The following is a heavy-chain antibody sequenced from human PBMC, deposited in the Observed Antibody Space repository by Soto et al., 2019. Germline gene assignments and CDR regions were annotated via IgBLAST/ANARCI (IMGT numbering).Heavy chain of an antibody. CDR1: GFTFGDYW. CDR2: MTSDGRTV. V-gene: IGHV3-74*03. J-gene: IGHJ4*02. Sequence: GGSLRLSCAASGFTFGDYWMHWVRQAPGKGPEWVSRMTSDGRTVQYADSVKGRLTVSRDNAKNTLYLQMDSLRAEDTAVNYCARAEVDYWGPGTLVTVSS. CDR3: ARAEVDY.